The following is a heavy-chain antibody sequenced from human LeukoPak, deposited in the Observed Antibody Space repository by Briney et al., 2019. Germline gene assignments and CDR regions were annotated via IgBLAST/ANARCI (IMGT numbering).Heavy chain of an antibody. CDR3: AREESAAPFDY. CDR1: GFTFSSYG. V-gene: IGHV3-30*02. J-gene: IGHJ4*02. D-gene: IGHD6-13*01. Sequence: PGGSLRLSCAASGFTFSSYGMHWIRQAPGKGLEWVAFMHYDGGTRHYADSVKGRFTISRDNSKNTLFLQMNSLRAEDTAVYYCAREESAAPFDYWGQGTLVTVSS. CDR2: MHYDGGTR.